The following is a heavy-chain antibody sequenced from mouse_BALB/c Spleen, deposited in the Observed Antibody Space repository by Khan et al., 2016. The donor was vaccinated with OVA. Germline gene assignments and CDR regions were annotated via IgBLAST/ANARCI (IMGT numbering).Heavy chain of an antibody. V-gene: IGHV5-17*02. CDR3: ATSYFYGYYFDF. J-gene: IGHJ2*01. CDR1: GFTFSSYG. Sequence: VQLKESGGGLVQPGGSRKLSCAASGFTFSSYGMHWVRQAPEKGLEWVAYISGDSSTIYYTDTVKGRFTISRDNPKNTLSLQMTSLMSEDTAMYICATSYFYGYYFDFWGPGTTLTVSS. CDR2: ISGDSSTI. D-gene: IGHD1-1*01.